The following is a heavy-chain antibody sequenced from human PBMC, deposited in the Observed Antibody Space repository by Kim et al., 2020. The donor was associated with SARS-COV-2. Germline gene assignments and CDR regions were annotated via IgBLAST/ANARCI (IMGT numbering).Heavy chain of an antibody. CDR1: GGSFSGYY. J-gene: IGHJ4*02. V-gene: IGHV4-34*01. CDR2: INHSGST. Sequence: SETLSLTCAVYGGSFSGYYWSWIRQPPGKGLEWIGEINHSGSTNYNPSLKSRVTISVDTSKNQFSLKLSSVTAADTAVYYCARGLSTSSSWYRYWGQGTL. CDR3: ARGLSTSSSWYRY. D-gene: IGHD6-13*01.